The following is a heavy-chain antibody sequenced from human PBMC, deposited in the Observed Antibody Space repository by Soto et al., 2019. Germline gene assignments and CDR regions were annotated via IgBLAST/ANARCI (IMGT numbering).Heavy chain of an antibody. CDR3: AHSLVDYDFWSGYPNTNCFDP. CDR1: GFSLSTSGVG. CDR2: IYWNDDE. J-gene: IGHJ5*02. V-gene: IGHV2-5*01. Sequence: SGPTLVNPTQTLTLTCTFSGFSLSTSGVGGGWIRQPPGKALEWLALIYWNDDERYSPSLKSRLTITKDTSKNQVVLTMTNMDPVDTATYYCAHSLVDYDFWSGYPNTNCFDPWGQGPLGTVSS. D-gene: IGHD3-3*01.